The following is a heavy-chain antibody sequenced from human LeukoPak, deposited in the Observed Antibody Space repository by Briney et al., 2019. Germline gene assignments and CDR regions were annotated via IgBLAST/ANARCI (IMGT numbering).Heavy chain of an antibody. CDR2: ISWDGGST. Sequence: GGSLRLSCAASGFTFDDFTMHWVRQVPGKGLEWVSLISWDGGSTNYVDSVRGRFTISRDNNKNSLYLQMNSLRTEDSALYYCAKDIDYGGEFGPLFDSWGLGTLVTVS. J-gene: IGHJ4*02. CDR1: GFTFDDFT. D-gene: IGHD4-23*01. V-gene: IGHV3-43*01. CDR3: AKDIDYGGEFGPLFDS.